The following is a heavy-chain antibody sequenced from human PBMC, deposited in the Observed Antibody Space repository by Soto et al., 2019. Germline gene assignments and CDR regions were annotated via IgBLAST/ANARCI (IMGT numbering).Heavy chain of an antibody. CDR2: IYSGGRN. D-gene: IGHD6-13*01. V-gene: IGHV4-4*07. J-gene: IGHJ4*02. CDR1: CGSIISFY. CDR3: ARGSSRWDY. Sequence: SETLSLTCTFSCGSIISFYWSWIRQPAGKGLEWIGRIYSGGRNNYNPSLKSRVTMSVDTSKNQFSLRLSSVTAADTAMYYCARGSSRWDYWGQGTLVTVSS.